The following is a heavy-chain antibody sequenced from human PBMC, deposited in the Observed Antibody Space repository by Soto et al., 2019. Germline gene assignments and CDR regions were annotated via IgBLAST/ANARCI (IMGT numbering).Heavy chain of an antibody. CDR2: ISAYNGNT. D-gene: IGHD1-7*01. Sequence: GASVKVSCKASGYTFTSYGISWVRQAPGRGLEWMGWISAYNGNTNYAQKLQGRVTMTTDTSTSTAYMELRSLRSDDTAVYYCARELELRASPYYYYYYGMDVWGQGTTVTVSS. CDR1: GYTFTSYG. CDR3: ARELELRASPYYYYYYGMDV. J-gene: IGHJ6*02. V-gene: IGHV1-18*01.